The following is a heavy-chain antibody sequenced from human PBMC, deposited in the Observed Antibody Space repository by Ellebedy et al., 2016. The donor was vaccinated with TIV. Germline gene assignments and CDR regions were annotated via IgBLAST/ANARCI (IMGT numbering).Heavy chain of an antibody. D-gene: IGHD6-19*01. Sequence: SETLSLTXTVSGGSISSYYWSWIRQPPGKGLEWIGYIYYSGSTNYNPSLKSRVTISVDTSKNQFSLKLSSVTAADTAVYYCARDLLVAGNYYYYGMDVWGQGTTVTVSS. CDR1: GGSISSYY. CDR3: ARDLLVAGNYYYYGMDV. CDR2: IYYSGST. J-gene: IGHJ6*02. V-gene: IGHV4-59*01.